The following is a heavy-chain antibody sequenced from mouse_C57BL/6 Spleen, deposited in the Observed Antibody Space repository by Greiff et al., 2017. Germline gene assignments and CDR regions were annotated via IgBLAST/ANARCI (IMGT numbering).Heavy chain of an antibody. CDR3: ARYESYDGYPYFDY. CDR1: GYSFTGYF. J-gene: IGHJ2*01. D-gene: IGHD2-3*01. Sequence: VQLKQSGPELVKPGDSVKISCKASGYSFTGYFMNWVMQSHGKSLEWIGRINPYNGDTFYNQKFKGKATLTVDKSSSTAHMELRSLTSEDSAVYYYARYESYDGYPYFDYWGQGTTLTVSS. V-gene: IGHV1-20*01. CDR2: INPYNGDT.